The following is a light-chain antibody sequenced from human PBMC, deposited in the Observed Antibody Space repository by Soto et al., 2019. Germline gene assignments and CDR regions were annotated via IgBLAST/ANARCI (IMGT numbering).Light chain of an antibody. Sequence: QSALTQPASVSGSPGQSITISCTGTYSDVGTYNLVSWYQQHPGEAPKLLIYEDNKRPSGVSYRFSGPKSDNTASLTISGLQAEDEADYHCCSFAGSSSYVFGTGTKLTVL. CDR2: EDN. J-gene: IGLJ1*01. V-gene: IGLV2-23*01. CDR3: CSFAGSSSYV. CDR1: YSDVGTYNL.